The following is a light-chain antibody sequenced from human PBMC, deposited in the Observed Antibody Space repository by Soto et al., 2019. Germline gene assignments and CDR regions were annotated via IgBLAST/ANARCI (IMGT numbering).Light chain of an antibody. V-gene: IGKV1-5*03. CDR3: QQFDIYPYP. Sequence: DIQMTQSPSTLSASVGDRVTITCRASQTISNWLAWYQQKPGKAPKLLIYRASSLNPGLTSRFGGSGSGTEFTLTISSLQPDDFATYYCQQFDIYPYPFGQGTKLEIK. J-gene: IGKJ2*01. CDR2: RAS. CDR1: QTISNW.